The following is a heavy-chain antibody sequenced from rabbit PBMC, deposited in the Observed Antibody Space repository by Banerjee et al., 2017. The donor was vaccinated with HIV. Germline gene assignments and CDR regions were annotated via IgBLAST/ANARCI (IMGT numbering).Heavy chain of an antibody. D-gene: IGHD1-1*01. CDR3: VRDFPYSSSIGL. CDR1: GFDFSSYG. CDR2: IDPIFNNT. V-gene: IGHV1S47*01. J-gene: IGHJ4*01. Sequence: SLTITCTASGFDFSSYGVSWVRQAPGKGLEWIGYIDPIFNNTYYASWVNGRFTISSHNAQNTLYLQLNSLTTADTATYFCVRDFPYSSSIGLWGPGTLVTVS.